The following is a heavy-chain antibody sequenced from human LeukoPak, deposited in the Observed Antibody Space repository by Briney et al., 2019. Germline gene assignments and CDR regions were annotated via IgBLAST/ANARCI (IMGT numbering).Heavy chain of an antibody. D-gene: IGHD3-3*01. Sequence: GGSLRLSCAASGFTFSSYSLNWVRQAPGKGLEWVSYISSSGSTIYYADSVKGRFTISRDNAKNSLYLQMNSLRAEDTAVYYCARMGGDFWSGNQTYYYYGMDVWGQGTTVTVSS. V-gene: IGHV3-48*04. CDR1: GFTFSSYS. CDR2: ISSSGSTI. CDR3: ARMGGDFWSGNQTYYYYGMDV. J-gene: IGHJ6*02.